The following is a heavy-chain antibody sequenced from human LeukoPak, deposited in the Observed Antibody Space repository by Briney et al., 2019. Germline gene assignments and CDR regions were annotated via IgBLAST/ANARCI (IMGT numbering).Heavy chain of an antibody. CDR2: ISSSSSYI. D-gene: IGHD2-2*01. Sequence: GSLRLSCAASGFTFSSYSVNWFRQAPGKGLEWVSSISSSSSYIYHADSVKGRFTISRDNAKNSLYLQMNSLRAEDTAVYYCARAGQYQLLFRYYFDYWGQGTLVTVSS. V-gene: IGHV3-21*01. CDR1: GFTFSSYS. J-gene: IGHJ4*02. CDR3: ARAGQYQLLFRYYFDY.